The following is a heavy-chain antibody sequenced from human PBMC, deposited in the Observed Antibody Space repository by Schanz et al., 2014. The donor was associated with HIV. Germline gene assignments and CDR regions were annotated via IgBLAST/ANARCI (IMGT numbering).Heavy chain of an antibody. Sequence: QVQLLQSGPEVKRPGASVTVSCKTSGYTFSHYGVSWVRQAPGQGLEWMGWISTSNGNTNYAQKFQGRVPMTTDTATSTAYMELRSLRSDDTAVYYCARDRPVIVGATRADGGTDFDYWGQGTLVTVSS. CDR2: ISTSNGNT. D-gene: IGHD1-26*01. CDR1: GYTFSHYG. J-gene: IGHJ4*02. V-gene: IGHV1-18*01. CDR3: ARDRPVIVGATRADGGTDFDY.